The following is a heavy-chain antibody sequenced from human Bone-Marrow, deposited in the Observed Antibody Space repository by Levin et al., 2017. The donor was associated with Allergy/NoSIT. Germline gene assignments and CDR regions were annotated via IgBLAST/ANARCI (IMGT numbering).Heavy chain of an antibody. V-gene: IGHV3-74*01. J-gene: IGHJ5*02. D-gene: IGHD2-2*01. CDR1: GFTFNSYW. CDR2: ISSNGTAT. CDR3: ARLTSTDILFDP. Sequence: LSLTCAASGFTFNSYWMYWVRQAPGKGLVWVSGISSNGTATNYADSVKGRFTISRDNVKNTLYLQMNSLRVEDTAVYYCARLTSTDILFDPWGQGTLVTVSS.